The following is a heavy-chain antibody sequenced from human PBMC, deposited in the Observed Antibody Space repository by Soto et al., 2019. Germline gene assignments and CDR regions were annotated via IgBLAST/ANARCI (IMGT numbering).Heavy chain of an antibody. D-gene: IGHD6-13*01. V-gene: IGHV4-39*01. Sequence: SETLSLTCTASGGSISSSSYYWGWIRQPPGKGLEWIGSIYYSGSTYYNPSLKSRVTISVDTSKNQFSLKLSSVTAADTAVYYCARPGLIAAAIDYWGQGTLVTVSS. CDR2: IYYSGST. CDR1: GGSISSSSYY. J-gene: IGHJ4*02. CDR3: ARPGLIAAAIDY.